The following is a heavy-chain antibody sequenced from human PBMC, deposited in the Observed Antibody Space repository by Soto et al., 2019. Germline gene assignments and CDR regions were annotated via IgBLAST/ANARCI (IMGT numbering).Heavy chain of an antibody. Sequence: QVQLVQSGGEVKKPGASVKVSCKTSGYSFTTYGISWVRQAPGQGLEWMGWISAYNGNTNYAQKLQDRVPMTTDTSTSTAYMELRSLRSDDTAVYYCSREGPAPYYYYGMAVWGQGSTVTVSS. V-gene: IGHV1-18*01. J-gene: IGHJ6*02. CDR3: SREGPAPYYYYGMAV. CDR1: GYSFTTYG. CDR2: ISAYNGNT.